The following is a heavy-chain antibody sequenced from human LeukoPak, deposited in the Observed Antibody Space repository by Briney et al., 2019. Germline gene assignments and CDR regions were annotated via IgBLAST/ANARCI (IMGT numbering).Heavy chain of an antibody. CDR1: GGSISSYY. D-gene: IGHD3-22*01. CDR2: IYYSGST. Sequence: PSETLSLTCTVSGGSISSYYWSWIRQPPAKGLEWIGYIYYSGSTNYNPSLKSRVTISVDTSKNQFSLKLSSVTAADTAVYYCARDRIYYYDSSGSPAFDIWGQGTMVTVSS. CDR3: ARDRIYYYDSSGSPAFDI. J-gene: IGHJ3*02. V-gene: IGHV4-59*01.